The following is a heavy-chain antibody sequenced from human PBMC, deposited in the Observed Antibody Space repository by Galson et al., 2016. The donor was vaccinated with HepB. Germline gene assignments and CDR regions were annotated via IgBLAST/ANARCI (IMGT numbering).Heavy chain of an antibody. V-gene: IGHV3-30*03. CDR2: ILYDGSNK. CDR1: GFTFSSYG. J-gene: IGHJ6*02. CDR3: ARGDYGAYSPFGMDV. D-gene: IGHD4-17*01. Sequence: SLRLSCAASGFTFSSYGMHWVRQAPGKGLEWVAVILYDGSNKYYADSVKGRFTISRDNSKNTVYLQMNSLRAEDTAVYYCARGDYGAYSPFGMDVWGQGTTVTVSS.